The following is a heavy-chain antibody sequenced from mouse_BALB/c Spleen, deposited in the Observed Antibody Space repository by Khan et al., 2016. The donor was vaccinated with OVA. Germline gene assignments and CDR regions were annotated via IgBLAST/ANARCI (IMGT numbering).Heavy chain of an antibody. D-gene: IGHD1-1*01. J-gene: IGHJ2*01. Sequence: QVQLKESGAELAKPGASVKMSCKASGYTFINYWILWVKQRPGQGLEWIGYINPSTGYTDYNQNFKDKATLTADKSSSTAYMQLSSLTSEDSAVYYCARRDLRWDVDYWGQGTTLTVSS. V-gene: IGHV1-7*01. CDR3: ARRDLRWDVDY. CDR1: GYTFINYW. CDR2: INPSTGYT.